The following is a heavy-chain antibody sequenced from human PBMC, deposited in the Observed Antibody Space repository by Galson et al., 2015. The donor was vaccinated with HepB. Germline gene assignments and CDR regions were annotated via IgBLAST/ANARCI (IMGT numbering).Heavy chain of an antibody. Sequence: SLRLSCAASGFSFTRYAMTWVRQAPGKGLEWVSGMSDNGDNTFYADSVKGRFTISRDISKNTVYLQMNSLRVEDTAVYYCATRSGASGWYSYLQHWGQGTLVTVSS. D-gene: IGHD6-19*01. CDR1: GFSFTRYA. V-gene: IGHV3-23*01. J-gene: IGHJ1*01. CDR2: MSDNGDNT. CDR3: ATRSGASGWYSYLQH.